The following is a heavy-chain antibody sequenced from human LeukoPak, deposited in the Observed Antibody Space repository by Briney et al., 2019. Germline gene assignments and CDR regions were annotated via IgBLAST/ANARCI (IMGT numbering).Heavy chain of an antibody. CDR3: AREGHYDSSVLIDY. D-gene: IGHD3-22*01. Sequence: SVKVSCKASGGTFSSYTISWVRQAPGQGLEWMGRIIPILGIANYAQKFQGRVTITADKSTSTAYMELSSLRSDDTAVYYCAREGHYDSSVLIDYWGQGTLVTVSS. CDR2: IIPILGIA. V-gene: IGHV1-69*04. CDR1: GGTFSSYT. J-gene: IGHJ4*02.